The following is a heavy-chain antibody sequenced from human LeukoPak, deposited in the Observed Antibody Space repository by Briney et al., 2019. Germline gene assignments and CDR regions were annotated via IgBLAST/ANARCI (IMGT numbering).Heavy chain of an antibody. J-gene: IGHJ4*02. V-gene: IGHV1-18*01. Sequence: GASLNVSCTASGYTFTSYGISWVRQAPGQGVGGMGWISAYNGNTNYAQKLQGRVTMTTATSTSTTYMELRSLRSDDTAVYYCAREVAVAGFDYWGQGTLVTVLS. CDR2: ISAYNGNT. D-gene: IGHD6-19*01. CDR3: AREVAVAGFDY. CDR1: GYTFTSYG.